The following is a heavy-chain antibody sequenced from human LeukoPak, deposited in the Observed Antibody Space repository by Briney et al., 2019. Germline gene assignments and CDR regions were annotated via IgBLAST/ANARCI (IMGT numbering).Heavy chain of an antibody. D-gene: IGHD6-19*01. V-gene: IGHV3-43D*04. J-gene: IGHJ4*02. Sequence: PGGSLRLSCAASGFTFDDYAMHRVRQAPGKGLEWVSLISWDGGSTYYADSVKGRFTISGDNSKNSLYLQMNSLRAEDTALYYCAKASIAVAGVLDYWGQGTLVTVSS. CDR3: AKASIAVAGVLDY. CDR2: ISWDGGST. CDR1: GFTFDDYA.